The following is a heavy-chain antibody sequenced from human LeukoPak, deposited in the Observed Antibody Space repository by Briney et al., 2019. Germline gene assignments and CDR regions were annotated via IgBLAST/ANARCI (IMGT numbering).Heavy chain of an antibody. Sequence: ASVKVSCKASGYTFTSYDINWVRQATGQGLEWMRWMNPNSGNTGYAQKFQGRVTMTRNTSISTAYMELSSLRSEDTAVYYCARGSSSRYSSFDYWGQGTLVTVSS. CDR2: MNPNSGNT. CDR1: GYTFTSYD. D-gene: IGHD6-13*01. CDR3: ARGSSSRYSSFDY. J-gene: IGHJ4*02. V-gene: IGHV1-8*01.